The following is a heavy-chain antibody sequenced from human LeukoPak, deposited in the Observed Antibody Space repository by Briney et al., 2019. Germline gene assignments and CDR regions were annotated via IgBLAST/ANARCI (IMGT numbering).Heavy chain of an antibody. CDR3: ARSGGAAETTSGFFDF. D-gene: IGHD1-7*01. CDR1: GFNFANYF. J-gene: IGHJ4*02. CDR2: ISRDGDVT. Sequence: GGSLRLSCAASGFNFANYFVHWVRQAPGKGLEYVSAISRDGDVTYYADSLTDRFIITRDNSKNTLWLHMASLRPEDTAMYYCARSGGAAETTSGFFDFWGQGTLVTVSP. V-gene: IGHV3-64*02.